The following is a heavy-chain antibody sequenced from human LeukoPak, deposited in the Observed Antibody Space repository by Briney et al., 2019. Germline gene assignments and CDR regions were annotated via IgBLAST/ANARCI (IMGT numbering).Heavy chain of an antibody. CDR2: IYSDGAT. CDR3: ARVLGGAWYYFDS. D-gene: IGHD1-26*01. J-gene: IGHJ4*02. Sequence: GGSLRLSCAASGFTVSSNYMSWVRQAPGKGLEWVSIIYSDGATYYADSVKGRFTISRDNSKNTLYLQMSSLRAEDTAVYYCARVLGGAWYYFDSWGQGTQVTVSS. V-gene: IGHV3-53*01. CDR1: GFTVSSNY.